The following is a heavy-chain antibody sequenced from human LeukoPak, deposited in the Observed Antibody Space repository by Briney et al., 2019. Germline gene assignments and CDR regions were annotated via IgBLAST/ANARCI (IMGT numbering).Heavy chain of an antibody. V-gene: IGHV4-34*01. J-gene: IGHJ4*02. CDR1: GGSFSGYY. CDR3: ARGPPPYYGSGSYYKYYFDY. Sequence: PSETLSLTCAVYGGSFSGYYWSWIRQPPGKGLEWVGEINHRGSTNYNPSLKSRVTISVDTSRNQFSLKLSSVTAADTAVYYCARGPPPYYGSGSYYKYYFDYWGQGTLATVSS. D-gene: IGHD3-10*01. CDR2: INHRGST.